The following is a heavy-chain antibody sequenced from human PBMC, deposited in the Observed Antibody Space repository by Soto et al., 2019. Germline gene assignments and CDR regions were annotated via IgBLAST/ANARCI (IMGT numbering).Heavy chain of an antibody. J-gene: IGHJ6*02. V-gene: IGHV3-7*01. Sequence: GGSLRLSCAASGFTFSSYWMSWVRQAPGKGLEWVANIKQDGSEKYYVDSVKGRFTITRENAKNSLYLQMNSLRAEDTAVYYCASGGSGSYYNGYYYYGMDVWGQGTTVPVSS. CDR2: IKQDGSEK. D-gene: IGHD3-10*01. CDR1: GFTFSSYW. CDR3: ASGGSGSYYNGYYYYGMDV.